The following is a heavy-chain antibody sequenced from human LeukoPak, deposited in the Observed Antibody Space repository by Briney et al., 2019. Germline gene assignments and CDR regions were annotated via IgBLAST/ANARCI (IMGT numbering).Heavy chain of an antibody. J-gene: IGHJ5*02. V-gene: IGHV4-34*01. CDR1: GGSISSYY. CDR3: ARAFGRGGIITIFGVVPDPNNWFDP. D-gene: IGHD3-3*01. CDR2: INHSGST. Sequence: SETLSLTCTVSGGSISSYYWSWIRQPPGKGLEWIGEINHSGSTNYNPSLKSRVTISVDTSKNQFSLRLSSVTAADTAVYYCARAFGRGGIITIFGVVPDPNNWFDPWGQGTLVTVSS.